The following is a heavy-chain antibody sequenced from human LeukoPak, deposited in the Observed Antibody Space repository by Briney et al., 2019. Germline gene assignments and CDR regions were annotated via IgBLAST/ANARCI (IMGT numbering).Heavy chain of an antibody. CDR1: GYSFIDYY. CDR2: VNSNSADT. Sequence: ASVKVSCKTSGYSFIDYYIHWVRQAPGQGLEWMGWVNSNSADTNYAQNFQGRVTMTRDTSISTAYMELSRLRSDDTALYYCARIGISARGTNFHHWGQGTLVTVSS. V-gene: IGHV1-2*02. CDR3: ARIGISARGTNFHH. D-gene: IGHD6-13*01. J-gene: IGHJ1*01.